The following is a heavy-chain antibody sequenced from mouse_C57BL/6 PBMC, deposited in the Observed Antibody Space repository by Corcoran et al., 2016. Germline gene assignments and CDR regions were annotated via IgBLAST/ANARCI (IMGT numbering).Heavy chain of an antibody. J-gene: IGHJ3*01. V-gene: IGHV9-3*01. CDR2: INTYSGVP. Sequence: QIQLVQSGPELKKPGETVKISCKASGYTFTTYEMSWVKQAPGKGLKWMGWINTYSGVPTYADDFKGRFAFSLETSASTAYLQINNLKNEDTATYFCARRAVVATDAYWGQGTLVTVSA. CDR3: ARRAVVATDAY. D-gene: IGHD1-1*01. CDR1: GYTFTTYE.